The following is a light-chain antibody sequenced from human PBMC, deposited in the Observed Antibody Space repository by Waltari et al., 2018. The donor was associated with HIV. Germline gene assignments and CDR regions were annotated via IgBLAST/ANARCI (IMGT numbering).Light chain of an antibody. CDR3: QQYYSTPLT. J-gene: IGKJ4*01. CDR1: QSVLYSSNNKNY. CDR2: WAS. V-gene: IGKV4-1*01. Sequence: DIVMTQSPDSLAVSLGERATINCKSSQSVLYSSNNKNYLAWYQQKQGQPPKLLIYWASTRESGVPDRFSGSGSGTDFTLTISSLQAEDVAVYYCQQYYSTPLTFGGGTTVEIK.